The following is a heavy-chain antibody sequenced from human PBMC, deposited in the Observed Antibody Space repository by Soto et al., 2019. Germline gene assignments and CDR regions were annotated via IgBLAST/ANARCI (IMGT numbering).Heavy chain of an antibody. CDR2: IWYDGSNK. V-gene: IGHV3-33*01. Sequence: GGSLRLSCAASGFTFSSYAMHWVRQAPGKGLEWVAVIWYDGSNKYYADSVKGRFTISRDNSKNTLYLQMNSLRAEDTALYYCARELFPNYYDSWGYNDYWGQGTPVTVSS. CDR1: GFTFSSYA. D-gene: IGHD3-22*01. J-gene: IGHJ4*02. CDR3: ARELFPNYYDSWGYNDY.